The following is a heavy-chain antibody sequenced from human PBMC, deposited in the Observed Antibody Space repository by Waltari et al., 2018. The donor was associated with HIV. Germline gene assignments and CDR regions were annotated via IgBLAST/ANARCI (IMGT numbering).Heavy chain of an antibody. Sequence: EVQLVEAGGGLVQPGGSLRLPFAASGFTFSSHWMSWVRQAPGKGLEWVANIKQDGSEKYYVDSVKGRFTISRDNAKNSLYLQMNSLRAEDTAVYYCATSRTFDYWGQGTLVTVSS. CDR1: GFTFSSHW. CDR3: ATSRTFDY. CDR2: IKQDGSEK. J-gene: IGHJ4*02. V-gene: IGHV3-7*01.